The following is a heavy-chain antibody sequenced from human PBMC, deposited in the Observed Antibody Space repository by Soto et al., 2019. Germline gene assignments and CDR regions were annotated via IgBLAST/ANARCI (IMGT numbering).Heavy chain of an antibody. CDR3: ARDTSPVHYVPGIFYEAFDG. J-gene: IGHJ3*01. D-gene: IGHD3-10*02. CDR1: GFSFGSYW. V-gene: IGHV3-7*04. CDR2: IKEDGREK. Sequence: GGSLRLSCTTSGFSFGSYWMTWIRQAPGKGLEWVANIKEDGREKNYAHSVKGRFTISRDNAKNALYVQMNNLRVEDTAVYYCARDTSPVHYVPGIFYEAFDGWGAGTMVNVS.